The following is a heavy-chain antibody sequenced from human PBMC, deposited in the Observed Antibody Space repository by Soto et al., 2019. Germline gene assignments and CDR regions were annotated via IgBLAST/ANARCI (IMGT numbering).Heavy chain of an antibody. D-gene: IGHD3-9*01. CDR1: GGTFSSYT. Sequence: QVQLVQSGAEVKKPGSSVKVSCKASGGTFSSYTISWVRQAPGQGLEWMGRIIPILGIANYGQKFQGRVTINAEESTSTAYMELSSRGSENTAVYYCARGLSDADILAGLNWVDPWGQGTLVTVSS. V-gene: IGHV1-69*02. J-gene: IGHJ5*02. CDR3: ARGLSDADILAGLNWVDP. CDR2: IIPILGIA.